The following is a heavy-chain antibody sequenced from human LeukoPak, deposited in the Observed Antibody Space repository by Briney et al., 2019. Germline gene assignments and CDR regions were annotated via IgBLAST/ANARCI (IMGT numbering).Heavy chain of an antibody. D-gene: IGHD1-26*01. CDR2: INSDGSVT. CDR1: GFTFSSYW. V-gene: IGHV3-74*01. Sequence: GGSLRLSCAASGFTFSSYWMHWVRQAPGKGLLWVSRINSDGSVTTYADSVKGRFTISRDNAKNTLYLQMNSLRAEDTAVYYCTRAAGSFYGLGYWGQGTLVTVSS. CDR3: TRAAGSFYGLGY. J-gene: IGHJ4*02.